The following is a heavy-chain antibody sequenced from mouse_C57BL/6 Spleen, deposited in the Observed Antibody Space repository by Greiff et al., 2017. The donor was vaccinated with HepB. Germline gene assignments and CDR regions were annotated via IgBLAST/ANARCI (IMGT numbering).Heavy chain of an antibody. Sequence: QVHVKQPGAELVKPGASVKLSCKASGYTFTSYWMHWVKQRPGRGLEWIGRIDPNSGGTKYNEKFKSKATLTVDKPSSTAYMQLSSLTSEDSAVYYWARPYGSRPYWYFDVWGTGTTVTVSS. V-gene: IGHV1-72*01. CDR2: IDPNSGGT. D-gene: IGHD1-1*01. CDR3: ARPYGSRPYWYFDV. CDR1: GYTFTSYW. J-gene: IGHJ1*03.